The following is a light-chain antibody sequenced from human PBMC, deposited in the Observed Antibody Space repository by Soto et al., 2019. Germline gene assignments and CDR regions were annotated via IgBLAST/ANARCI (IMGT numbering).Light chain of an antibody. CDR1: QSVSSY. J-gene: IGKJ5*01. CDR3: QQRGDWPPT. V-gene: IGKV3-11*01. Sequence: EIVLTQSPATLSLSLGERATLSYRASQSVSSYLAWYQQKPGQAPRLLIYDASDRATGIPARFSGSGSGTDFTLTISSLEPEDFAVYYCQQRGDWPPTFGQGTRLEIK. CDR2: DAS.